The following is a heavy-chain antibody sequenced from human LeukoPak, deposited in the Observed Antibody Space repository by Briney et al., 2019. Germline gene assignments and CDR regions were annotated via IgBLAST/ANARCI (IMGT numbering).Heavy chain of an antibody. CDR1: GYTFTSYG. Sequence: SVKVSCKASGYTFTSYGISWVRQAPGQGLEWMGGIIPIFGTANYAQKFQGRVTITADESTSTAYMELSSLRSEDTAVYYCARDRKPYYYDSSGYYLFYFDYWGQGTLVTVSS. J-gene: IGHJ4*02. D-gene: IGHD3-22*01. V-gene: IGHV1-69*13. CDR2: IIPIFGTA. CDR3: ARDRKPYYYDSSGYYLFYFDY.